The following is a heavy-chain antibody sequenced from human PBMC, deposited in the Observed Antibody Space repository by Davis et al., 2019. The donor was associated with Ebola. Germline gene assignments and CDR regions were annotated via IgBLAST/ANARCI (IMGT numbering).Heavy chain of an antibody. J-gene: IGHJ4*02. CDR2: INPNSGGT. Sequence: ASVKVSCKASGYTFTGYYMHWVRQAPGQGLEWMGRINPNSGGTNYSQKFQGRVTITRDTSASTAYMELSSLRSEDTSVYYCARDRGGDYSFDYWGQGTLVTVSS. CDR1: GYTFTGYY. V-gene: IGHV1-2*06. D-gene: IGHD3-10*01. CDR3: ARDRGGDYSFDY.